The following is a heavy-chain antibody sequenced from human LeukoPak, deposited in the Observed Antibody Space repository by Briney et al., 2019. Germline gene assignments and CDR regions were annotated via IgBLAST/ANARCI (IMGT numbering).Heavy chain of an antibody. J-gene: IGHJ4*02. CDR3: TREYSSGWTSAYFDY. CDR1: GFTFGDYA. Sequence: GGSLRLSCTASGFTFGDYAMSWVRQAPGKGLEWVGFIRSKAYGGTTEYAASVKGRFTISRDDSKSIAYLQMNSLKTEDTAVYYCTREYSSGWTSAYFDYWGQGTLVTVSS. V-gene: IGHV3-49*04. CDR2: IRSKAYGGTT. D-gene: IGHD6-19*01.